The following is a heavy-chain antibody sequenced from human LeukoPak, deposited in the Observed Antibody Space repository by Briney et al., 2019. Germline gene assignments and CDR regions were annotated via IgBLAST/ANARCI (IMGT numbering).Heavy chain of an antibody. J-gene: IGHJ4*02. CDR1: GSTFTNNF. CDR2: IKQDGSET. V-gene: IGHV3-7*01. D-gene: IGHD5-12*01. Sequence: PGGSLRLSCAASGSTFTNNFMSWVRQVPGKGLEWVANIKQDGSETHYVDSVKGRFTISRDNAKKLVYLQMNSLRAEDTAVYYCARDSSVATIALGPVIDYWGQGTLVTVSS. CDR3: ARDSSVATIALGPVIDY.